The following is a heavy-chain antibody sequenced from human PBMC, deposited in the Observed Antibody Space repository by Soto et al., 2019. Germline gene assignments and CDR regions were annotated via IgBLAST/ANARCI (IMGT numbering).Heavy chain of an antibody. D-gene: IGHD6-13*01. CDR3: ASRDGSAAAYYYYMDV. CDR2: IIPILAIA. V-gene: IGHV1-69*02. J-gene: IGHJ6*03. Sequence: QVQLVQSGAEAKKPGSSVKVSCKASGGTFSSYTISWVRQAPGQGLEWMGRIIPILAIANYAQKFQGRVTITADKSTSTAYMELSSLRSEDTAVYYCASRDGSAAAYYYYMDVWGKGTTVTVSS. CDR1: GGTFSSYT.